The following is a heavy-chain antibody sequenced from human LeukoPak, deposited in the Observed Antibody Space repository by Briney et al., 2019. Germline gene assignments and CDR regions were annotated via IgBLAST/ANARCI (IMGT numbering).Heavy chain of an antibody. CDR3: ARGSPDSSSSVDFDY. CDR1: GFTFSSYA. CDR2: ISYDGSNK. Sequence: GGSLRLSCAASGFTFSSYAMHWVRQAPGKGLEWVAFISYDGSNKYYADSVKGRFTISRDNAKNTLYLQMSSLRVEDTAVYYCARGSPDSSSSVDFDYWGQGTLVTVSS. D-gene: IGHD6-6*01. J-gene: IGHJ4*02. V-gene: IGHV3-30*04.